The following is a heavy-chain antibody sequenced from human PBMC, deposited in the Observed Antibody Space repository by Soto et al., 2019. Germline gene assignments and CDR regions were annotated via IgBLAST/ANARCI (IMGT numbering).Heavy chain of an antibody. J-gene: IGHJ6*03. Sequence: EVQLLESGGGLVQPGGSLRLSCAASGFTFSTYAMSWVRQAPGKGLEWVSTITTSGGNTYYADSVQGRFTISRDNSKNTLYLQMNSLRAEDTAVYYCVGRYCTNGVCYTNYYYYIDLWGKGTTVTVSS. V-gene: IGHV3-23*01. CDR2: ITTSGGNT. CDR3: VGRYCTNGVCYTNYYYYIDL. CDR1: GFTFSTYA. D-gene: IGHD2-8*01.